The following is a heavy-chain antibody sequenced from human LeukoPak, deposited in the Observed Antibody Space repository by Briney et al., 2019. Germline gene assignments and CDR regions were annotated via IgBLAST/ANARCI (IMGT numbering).Heavy chain of an antibody. D-gene: IGHD4-17*01. CDR3: ARGIYGDYYFDH. J-gene: IGHJ4*02. Sequence: SETLSLTCAVYGGSFSGYYWSWIRQPPGKGLEWIGEINHSGNTNYKPSLKSRVTIAVDTSKNQFSLKLRSVTAADTAMYYCARGIYGDYYFDHWGQGTLVTVSS. CDR1: GGSFSGYY. CDR2: INHSGNT. V-gene: IGHV4-34*01.